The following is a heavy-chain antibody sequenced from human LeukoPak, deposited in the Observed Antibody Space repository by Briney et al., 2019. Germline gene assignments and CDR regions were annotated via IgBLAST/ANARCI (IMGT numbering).Heavy chain of an antibody. CDR1: GGSISGYY. V-gene: IGHV4-59*12. D-gene: IGHD3-9*01. CDR2: IYDSGSP. CDR3: ARDHWLLSSKTWKYYGMDV. J-gene: IGHJ6*02. Sequence: SETLSLTCTVSGGSISGYYWSWLRQPPGKGLEWVGYIYDSGSPDYNPSLKSRVAISVDTSKNQVSLKLSSVTAADTAVYYCARDHWLLSSKTWKYYGMDVWGQGTTVTVSS.